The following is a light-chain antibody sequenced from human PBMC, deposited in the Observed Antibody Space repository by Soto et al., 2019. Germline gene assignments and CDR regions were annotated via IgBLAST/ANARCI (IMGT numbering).Light chain of an antibody. J-gene: IGLJ2*01. CDR1: SSDIGAYDY. CDR3: QAWDSSTPVV. CDR2: DVS. V-gene: IGLV2-14*03. Sequence: QSALTQPASVSGSPGQSITISCTGTSSDIGAYDYVSWYQQHPGGVPKLLIYDVSSRPSGVSSRFSGSKSGNTATLTISGTQAMDEADYYCQAWDSSTPVVFGGGTKLTVL.